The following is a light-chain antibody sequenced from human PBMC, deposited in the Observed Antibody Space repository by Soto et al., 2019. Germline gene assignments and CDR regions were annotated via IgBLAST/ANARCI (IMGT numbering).Light chain of an antibody. Sequence: QSVLTQPPSASGTPGQRVTISCSGSSSNIGSNTVTWFQQLPGTAPKLLIYSNNQRPSGVPDRFYGAKSGTSASLAISGLQSEDEADYYCAAWDDSLNVVFGGGTKLTVL. CDR1: SSNIGSNT. V-gene: IGLV1-44*01. CDR2: SNN. J-gene: IGLJ2*01. CDR3: AAWDDSLNVV.